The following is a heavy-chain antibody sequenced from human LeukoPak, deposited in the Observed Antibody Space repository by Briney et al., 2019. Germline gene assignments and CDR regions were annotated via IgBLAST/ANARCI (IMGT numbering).Heavy chain of an antibody. J-gene: IGHJ4*02. CDR3: ATEAKGDYGTSDY. V-gene: IGHV3-66*01. Sequence: PGGSLRLSCAASGFTVSSNYMSWVRQAPGKGLEWVSVIYSGGSTYYADSVKGRFTISRDNSKNTLYLQMNSLRAEDTAVYYCATEAKGDYGTSDYWGQGTLVTVSS. CDR1: GFTVSSNY. D-gene: IGHD4-17*01. CDR2: IYSGGST.